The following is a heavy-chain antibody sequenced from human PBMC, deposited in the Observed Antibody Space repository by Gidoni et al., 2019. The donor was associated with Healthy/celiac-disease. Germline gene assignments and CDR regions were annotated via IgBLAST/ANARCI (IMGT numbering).Heavy chain of an antibody. CDR3: ARAQHNYYYGMDV. Sequence: QLQLQESGAGLVKPSETLSLTCSVSGRSISSSSYYWGWIRQPPGKGLEWIGSTYYSGITYYNPSLKSRVTISVDTSKNQFSLKLSSVTAADTAVYYCARAQHNYYYGMDVWGQGTTVTVSS. CDR1: GRSISSSSYY. V-gene: IGHV4-39*07. J-gene: IGHJ6*02. CDR2: TYYSGIT.